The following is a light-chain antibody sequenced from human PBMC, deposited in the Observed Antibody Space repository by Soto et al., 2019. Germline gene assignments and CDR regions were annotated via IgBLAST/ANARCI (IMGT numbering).Light chain of an antibody. Sequence: DIQMTQSASSLSASVGDRVTITCRASQSISRYLSWYQQKPGKAPKLLISVASSLQSGVPARFSGSGYGTDFTLTITNLQPEDFAMYYCQQSFGSPPITFGQGTRLDIK. V-gene: IGKV1-39*01. CDR3: QQSFGSPPIT. CDR2: VAS. CDR1: QSISRY. J-gene: IGKJ5*01.